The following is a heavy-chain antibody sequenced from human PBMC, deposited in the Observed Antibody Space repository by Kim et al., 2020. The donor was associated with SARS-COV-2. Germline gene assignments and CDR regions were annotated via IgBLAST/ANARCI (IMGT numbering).Heavy chain of an antibody. CDR3: ARAHRTIFGVVEYMDV. J-gene: IGHJ6*02. Sequence: SETLSLTCTVSGGSISSGGYYWSWIRQHPGKGLEWIGYIYYSGSTYYNPSLKSRVTISVDTSKNQFSLKLSSVTAADTAVYYCARAHRTIFGVVEYMDVCGQGTTVTVS. CDR2: IYYSGST. V-gene: IGHV4-31*03. CDR1: GGSISSGGYY. D-gene: IGHD3-3*01.